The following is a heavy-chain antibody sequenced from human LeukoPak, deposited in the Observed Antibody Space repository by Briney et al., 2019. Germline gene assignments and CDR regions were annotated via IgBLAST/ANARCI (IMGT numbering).Heavy chain of an antibody. CDR2: IGPSDSYT. CDR3: ARRYSSSWYVLPDY. D-gene: IGHD6-13*01. J-gene: IGHJ4*02. CDR1: GYSFTSYW. Sequence: GESLKISCKGSGYSFTSYWISWVRQMPGKGLEWMGRIGPSDSYTNYSPSFQGHVTISADKSISTAYLQWSSLKASDTAMYYCARRYSSSWYVLPDYWGQGTLVTVSS. V-gene: IGHV5-10-1*01.